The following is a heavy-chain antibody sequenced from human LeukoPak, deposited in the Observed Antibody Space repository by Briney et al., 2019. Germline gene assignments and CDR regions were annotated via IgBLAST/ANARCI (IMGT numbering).Heavy chain of an antibody. J-gene: IGHJ5*02. CDR1: RFTFSDFY. Sequence: GGSLRLSCAASRFTFSDFYMSWIRQAPGKGLEWISYISNSGTTIYYADSVKGRFTISRDNAKNSLYLQMNSLRAEDTAVYYCATSIAARNWFDPWGQGTLVTVSS. CDR2: ISNSGTTI. CDR3: ATSIAARNWFDP. V-gene: IGHV3-11*04. D-gene: IGHD6-6*01.